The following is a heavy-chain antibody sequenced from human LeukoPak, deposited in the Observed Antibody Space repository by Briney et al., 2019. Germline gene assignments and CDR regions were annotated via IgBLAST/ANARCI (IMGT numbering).Heavy chain of an antibody. J-gene: IGHJ4*02. CDR2: VTGSGDST. CDR3: AKARGNYFTHLDY. D-gene: IGHD2/OR15-2a*01. Sequence: GGSLRLSCAASGFTFTNYAMSWVRQAPGKGLEWVSTVTGSGDSTFYAVSVKGRFTISRDNSKNTLFLQINSLRAEDTAVYYCAKARGNYFTHLDYWGQETLVTVSS. CDR1: GFTFTNYA. V-gene: IGHV3-23*01.